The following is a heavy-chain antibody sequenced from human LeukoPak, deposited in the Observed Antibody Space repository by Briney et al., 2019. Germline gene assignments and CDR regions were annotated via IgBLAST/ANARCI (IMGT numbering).Heavy chain of an antibody. CDR1: GFTFSDYC. CDR2: ISSSGSTI. J-gene: IGHJ4*02. CDR3: ARLYCGGDCYVDY. Sequence: GGSLRLSCAASGFTFSDYCMTWIRQAPGKGLERVSYISSSGSTISYTDSVKGRFTISRDNAKDSLYLQMNSLRVEDMAVYYCARLYCGGDCYVDYWGQGTLVTVSS. D-gene: IGHD2-21*02. V-gene: IGHV3-11*01.